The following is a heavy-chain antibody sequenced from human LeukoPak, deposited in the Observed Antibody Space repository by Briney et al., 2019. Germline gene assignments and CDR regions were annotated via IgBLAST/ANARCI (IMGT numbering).Heavy chain of an antibody. Sequence: GGSLRLSCTDSGFAFDEHGMSWVRQVPGTGLEWVSGVNWSGGSTGYADPLRGRFTISRDNAKNSLYLQMDSLRAEDTALYYCARAPITRPFYFDYWGQGTLVTVSS. J-gene: IGHJ4*02. CDR3: ARAPITRPFYFDY. V-gene: IGHV3-20*04. CDR2: VNWSGGST. CDR1: GFAFDEHG. D-gene: IGHD2-2*01.